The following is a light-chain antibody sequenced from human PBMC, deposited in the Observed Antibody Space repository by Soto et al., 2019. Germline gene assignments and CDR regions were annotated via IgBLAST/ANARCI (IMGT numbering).Light chain of an antibody. Sequence: DIQLTQSPSFLSASAGDRFTITLRASQGISSFLAWYQQKPGRAPKLLIYAASTLQSGVPSRFSGSGSGTEFTLTITSLRPEDFATYYCQQLNFFPITFGQGTRLEIK. CDR1: QGISSF. CDR2: AAS. CDR3: QQLNFFPIT. J-gene: IGKJ5*01. V-gene: IGKV1-9*01.